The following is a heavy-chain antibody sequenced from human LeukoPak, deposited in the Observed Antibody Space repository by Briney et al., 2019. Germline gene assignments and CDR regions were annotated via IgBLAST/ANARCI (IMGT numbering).Heavy chain of an antibody. Sequence: SETQSLTCTVSGGSMSSYYWSWIRQPPGKGLEWMGYIYYSGSTNYNPSLKSRVTISVDTSKNQFSLRLSSVTAADTAVYYCASPGYFYGSGSVDDAFDIWGQGTMVTVSS. J-gene: IGHJ3*02. V-gene: IGHV4-59*01. CDR3: ASPGYFYGSGSVDDAFDI. CDR2: IYYSGST. CDR1: GGSMSSYY. D-gene: IGHD3-10*01.